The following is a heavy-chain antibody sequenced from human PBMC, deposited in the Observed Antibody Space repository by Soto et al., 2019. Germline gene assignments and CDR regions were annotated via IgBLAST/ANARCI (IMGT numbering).Heavy chain of an antibody. V-gene: IGHV3-30-3*01. J-gene: IGHJ4*02. D-gene: IGHD6-19*01. CDR2: ISYDGSNK. CDR1: GFTFSSYA. Sequence: QVQLVESGGGVVQPGRSLRLSCAASGFTFSSYAMHWVRQAPGKGLEWVAVISYDGSNKYYADSVKGRFTISRDNSKNTLYLQMNRLRAEDTAVYYCASSPSPRPWAVATYYFDYWGQGTLVTVSS. CDR3: ASSPSPRPWAVATYYFDY.